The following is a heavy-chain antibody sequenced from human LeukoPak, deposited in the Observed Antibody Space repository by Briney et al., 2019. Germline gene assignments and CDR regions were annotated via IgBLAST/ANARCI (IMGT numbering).Heavy chain of an antibody. CDR2: ISSRSSTI. CDR1: GFTFSSYE. Sequence: GGSLRLSCAASGFTFSSYEMNWVRQAPGKGLEWVSYISSRSSTIYYADSVKGRFTISRDNAKNSLYLQMNSLRAEDTAVYYCAELGITMIGGVWGKGTTVTISS. V-gene: IGHV3-48*03. CDR3: AELGITMIGGV. D-gene: IGHD3-10*02. J-gene: IGHJ6*04.